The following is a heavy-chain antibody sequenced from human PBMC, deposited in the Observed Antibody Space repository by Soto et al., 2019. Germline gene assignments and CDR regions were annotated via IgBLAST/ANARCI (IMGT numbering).Heavy chain of an antibody. V-gene: IGHV3-30-3*01. CDR1: GFTFSSYA. CDR2: ISYDGSNK. J-gene: IGHJ5*02. Sequence: QVQLVESGGGVVQPGRSLRLSCAASGFTFSSYAMHWVRQAPGKGLEWVAVISYDGSNKYYADSVKGRFTISRDNSKNTLYLQMNSLRAEDTAVYYCASQEPWGQGTLVTVSS. CDR3: ASQEP.